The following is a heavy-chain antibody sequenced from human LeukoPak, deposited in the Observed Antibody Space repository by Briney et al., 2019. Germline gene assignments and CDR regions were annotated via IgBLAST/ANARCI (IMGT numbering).Heavy chain of an antibody. CDR3: ARVPDYYGSAFDI. CDR1: GGTFSSYA. CDR2: IIPIFGTA. J-gene: IGHJ3*02. V-gene: IGHV1-69*06. Sequence: ASVKVSCKASGGTFSSYAISWVRQAPGQGLEWMGGIIPIFGTANYAQKFQGRVTITADKSTSTAYMELSSLRSEDTAVYYCARVPDYYGSAFDIWGQGTMVTVSP. D-gene: IGHD3-10*01.